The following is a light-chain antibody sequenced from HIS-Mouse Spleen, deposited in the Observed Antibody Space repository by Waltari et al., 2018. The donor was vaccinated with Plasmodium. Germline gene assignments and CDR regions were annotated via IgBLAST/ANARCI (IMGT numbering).Light chain of an antibody. CDR1: SGIHVGTSR. CDR2: YKSDSDK. J-gene: IGLJ3*02. CDR3: MIWHSSAWV. V-gene: IGLV5-45*03. Sequence: QAVLTQPSSLSASPGASASLTCTLRSGIHVGTSRIYWYQHKPGSPTQYPLMYKSDSDKQQGSGVRSRYSGCNDASANAGILLISERQSEDVADYYCMIWHSSAWVFGGGTKLTVL.